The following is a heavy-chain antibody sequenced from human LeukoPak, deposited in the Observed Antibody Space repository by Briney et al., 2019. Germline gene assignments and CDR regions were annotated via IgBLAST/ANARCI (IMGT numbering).Heavy chain of an antibody. D-gene: IGHD3-3*01. V-gene: IGHV3-23*01. J-gene: IGHJ5*02. CDR1: GHTFIDSA. CDR3: AKGGQDFDFWRFDL. Sequence: GGSLRLSCAASGHTFIDSAVSWVRHSPGEGLKWVSSISNTGGRTYYADSVKGRFTITIDNSRNTVDLQMNSLRAGDTAKYYCAKGGQDFDFWRFDLWGQGILVIVSS. CDR2: ISNTGGRT.